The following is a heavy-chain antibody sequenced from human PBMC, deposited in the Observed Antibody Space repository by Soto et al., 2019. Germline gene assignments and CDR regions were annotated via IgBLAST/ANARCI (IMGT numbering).Heavy chain of an antibody. CDR1: GFLVNSAY. Sequence: EVQLVESGGGLIPPGGSRRLSCAASGFLVNSAYMTWVRQAPGKGLEWLSMINSDGSTLYAESVKGRFTISRDNSKNRLDLQMNSLRAEDTAMYYCARSGYSFAWGYWGQGTLVIVTS. D-gene: IGHD5-18*01. J-gene: IGHJ4*02. V-gene: IGHV3-53*01. CDR3: ARSGYSFAWGY. CDR2: INSDGST.